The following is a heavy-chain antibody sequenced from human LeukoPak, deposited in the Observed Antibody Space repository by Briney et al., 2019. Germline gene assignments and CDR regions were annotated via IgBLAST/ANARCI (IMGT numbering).Heavy chain of an antibody. D-gene: IGHD1-14*01. V-gene: IGHV3-7*01. CDR3: ARDLYYNRVAFDI. Sequence: GGSLSLSCAASGFTFSSYEMNWVRQAPGKGLEWVANIKQDGSEKYYVDSVKGRFTISRDNAKNSRYLQMNSLRAEDTAVYYCARDLYYNRVAFDIWGQGTMVTVSS. CDR2: IKQDGSEK. CDR1: GFTFSSYE. J-gene: IGHJ3*02.